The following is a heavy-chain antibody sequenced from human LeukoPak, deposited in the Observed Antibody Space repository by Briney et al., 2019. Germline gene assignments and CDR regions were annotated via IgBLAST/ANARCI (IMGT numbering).Heavy chain of an antibody. CDR3: ARSYGGNSFRAFDI. CDR2: IYYSGST. CDR1: GGSISSYY. V-gene: IGHV4-59*08. J-gene: IGHJ3*02. Sequence: SETLSLTCIVSGGSISSYYWSWIRQPPGKGLEWIGYIYYSGSTNYNPSLKSRVTISVDTSKNQFSLKLSSVTAADTAVYYCARSYGGNSFRAFDIWGQGTMVTVSS. D-gene: IGHD4-23*01.